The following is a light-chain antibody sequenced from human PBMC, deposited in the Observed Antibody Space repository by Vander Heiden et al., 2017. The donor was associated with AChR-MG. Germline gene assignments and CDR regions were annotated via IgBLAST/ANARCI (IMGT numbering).Light chain of an antibody. CDR1: QSVSSY. J-gene: IGKJ3*01. CDR3: QQRSNWPLT. Sequence: EIVLTQSPATLSLSPGERATLSCRASQSVSSYLAWYRQKPGQAPRLLIYDASNRATGIPARFSGSGSGTDFTLTISSLEPEDFAVYYCQQRSNWPLTFGPRTKVDIK. V-gene: IGKV3-11*01. CDR2: DAS.